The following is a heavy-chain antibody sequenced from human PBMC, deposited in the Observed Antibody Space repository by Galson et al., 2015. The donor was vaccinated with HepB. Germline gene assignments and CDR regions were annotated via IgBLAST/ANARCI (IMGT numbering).Heavy chain of an antibody. CDR1: GYTSTNYG. V-gene: IGHV1-18*01. CDR2: ISAYNGDT. Sequence: SVKVSCKASGYTSTNYGISWVRQAPGQGLEWMGWISAYNGDTNYVQNFQGRLTMTTDTFTSTAYMDLRSLRSDDTAVYYCASDIVPAFCGGTTCDTVFDYWGQGTLVTVSS. CDR3: ASDIVPAFCGGTTCDTVFDY. J-gene: IGHJ4*02. D-gene: IGHD2-15*01.